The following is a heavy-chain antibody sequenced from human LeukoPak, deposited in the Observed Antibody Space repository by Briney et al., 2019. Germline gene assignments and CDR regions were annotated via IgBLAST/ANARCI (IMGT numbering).Heavy chain of an antibody. J-gene: IGHJ5*02. CDR3: ASIMGGGYNWFDP. D-gene: IGHD1-26*01. CDR2: IYPGDSDT. CDR1: GSSFTRYW. Sequence: GESLQISCKGSGSSFTRYWIGWVRQMPGKGREWMGIIYPGDSDTRYSPSFQGQVTISADKSISTAYLQWSSLKASDTAMYYCASIMGGGYNWFDPWGQGTLVTVSS. V-gene: IGHV5-51*01.